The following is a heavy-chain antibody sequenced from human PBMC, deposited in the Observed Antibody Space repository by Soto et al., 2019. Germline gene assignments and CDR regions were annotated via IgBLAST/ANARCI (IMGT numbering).Heavy chain of an antibody. CDR2: IGTAGDT. J-gene: IGHJ4*02. D-gene: IGHD3-9*01. Sequence: GGSLRLSCAASGFTFSSYDMHWVRQATGKGLEWVSAIGTAGDTYYPGSVKGRFTISRENAKNSLYLQMNSLRAEDTAVYYCARAVRYYDILTGYYAAYYFDYWGQGTLVTVSS. CDR3: ARAVRYYDILTGYYAAYYFDY. V-gene: IGHV3-13*01. CDR1: GFTFSSYD.